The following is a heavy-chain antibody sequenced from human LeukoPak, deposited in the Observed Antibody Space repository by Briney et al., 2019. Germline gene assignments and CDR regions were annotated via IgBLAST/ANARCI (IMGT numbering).Heavy chain of an antibody. J-gene: IGHJ4*02. CDR1: GGTFSSSA. V-gene: IGHV1-69*04. CDR2: IIPILGIA. D-gene: IGHD2-15*01. CDR3: ARGPQVVAATLDY. Sequence: ASVKVSCKASGGTFSSSAISWVRQAPGQGLEWMGRIIPILGIANYAQKFQGRVTITADKSTSTAYMELSSLRSEDTAVYYCARGPQVVAATLDYWGQGTLVTVSS.